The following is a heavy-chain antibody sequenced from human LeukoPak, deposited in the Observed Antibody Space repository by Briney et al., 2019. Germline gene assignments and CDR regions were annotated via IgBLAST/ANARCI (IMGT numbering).Heavy chain of an antibody. CDR2: ISAYNGNT. Sequence: ASVKVSCKASGYTFTSYGISWVRQAPGQGLEWMGWISAYNGNTNYAQKLQGGVTMTTDTSTSTAYMELRSLRSDDTAVYYCATGYCSGGSCYFDYWGQGTLVTVSS. V-gene: IGHV1-18*01. CDR1: GYTFTSYG. D-gene: IGHD2-15*01. CDR3: ATGYCSGGSCYFDY. J-gene: IGHJ4*02.